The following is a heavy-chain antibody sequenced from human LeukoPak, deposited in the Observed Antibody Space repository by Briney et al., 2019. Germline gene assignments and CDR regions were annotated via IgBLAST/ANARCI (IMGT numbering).Heavy chain of an antibody. D-gene: IGHD1-26*01. J-gene: IGHJ2*01. CDR1: GFTFSSYE. Sequence: PGGSLRLSCAASGFTFSSYEMNWVRQAPGKGLEWVSYISSSGSTIYYADSVKGRFTISRDNAKNSLYLQMNSLRAEDTAVYYCARDQRGWQLLSRLRQLYWYFDLWGRGTLVTVSS. CDR2: ISSSGSTI. CDR3: ARDQRGWQLLSRLRQLYWYFDL. V-gene: IGHV3-48*03.